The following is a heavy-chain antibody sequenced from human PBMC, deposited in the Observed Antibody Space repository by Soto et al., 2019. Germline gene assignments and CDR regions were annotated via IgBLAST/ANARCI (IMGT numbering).Heavy chain of an antibody. CDR3: VRGGFLSHDPATTAISTLGLDA. CDR1: GYSITTHH. D-gene: IGHD3-9*01. CDR2: MNPNRTNT. Sequence: ASVKVSCKACGYSITTHHTNRVCRAPGQGIEWMGWMNPNRTNTGYAEKFQGRVTMTRDTSISTAYMELSSLRYDDTAVYYCVRGGFLSHDPATTAISTLGLDASGQGSLDHVSS. V-gene: IGHV1-8*01. J-gene: IGHJ5*02.